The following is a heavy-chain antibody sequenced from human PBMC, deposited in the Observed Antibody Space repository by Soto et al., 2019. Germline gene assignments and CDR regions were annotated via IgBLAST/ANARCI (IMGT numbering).Heavy chain of an antibody. CDR2: NYHSGST. J-gene: IGHJ4*02. Sequence: SETLSLTCAVSGGSISSSNWWSWVRQPPGKGLEWIGENYHSGSTNYNPSLKRRVTISVDKSKNQFSLKLSSVTAADTAVYYCARRGYSGSLGYCGQGTLVTVSS. V-gene: IGHV4-4*02. CDR3: ARRGYSGSLGY. D-gene: IGHD5-12*01. CDR1: GGSISSSNW.